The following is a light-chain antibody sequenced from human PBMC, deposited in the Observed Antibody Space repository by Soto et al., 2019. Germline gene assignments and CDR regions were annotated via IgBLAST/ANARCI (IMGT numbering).Light chain of an antibody. V-gene: IGKV3-15*01. CDR1: DSVSNN. CDR2: GAS. CDR3: QQYNKWPLT. J-gene: IGKJ4*01. Sequence: EIVLTQSPAPLSVSQGERATLSCRASDSVSNNLAWYQQKPGQAPRLLIFGASARATGIPARFSGSGSGTEFTLTISSLQSEDFAVYYCQQYNKWPLTFGGGTKVEIK.